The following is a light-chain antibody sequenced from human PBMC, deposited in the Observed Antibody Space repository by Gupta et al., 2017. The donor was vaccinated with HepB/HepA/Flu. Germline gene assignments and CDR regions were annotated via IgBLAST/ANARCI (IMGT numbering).Light chain of an antibody. J-gene: IGLJ3*02. CDR1: SWPSKYS. CDR2: VNSDGSH. V-gene: IGLV4-69*01. Sequence: QLVLTPSPSASASLGASVTLTCPLSSWPSKYSIAWHQHQSENGPRYLMRVNSDGSHTTGDGVPDLFSASEAGAATYLTISRRQDEDEADYYGQTWVAGSGWVFGGGTKLTVL. CDR3: QTWVAGSGWV.